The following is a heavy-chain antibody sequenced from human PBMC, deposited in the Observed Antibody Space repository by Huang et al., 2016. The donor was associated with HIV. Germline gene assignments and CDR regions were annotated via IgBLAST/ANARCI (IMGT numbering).Heavy chain of an antibody. J-gene: IGHJ6*02. D-gene: IGHD3-10*01. CDR2: MGSSMSYI. CDR3: VRHQGDKVRGIIRSYYYYYGMDV. Sequence: EVQLVESGGGLVKPGGSLRLSCAASGFTFSSYAMNWVRQAPGKGRGWVSAMGSSMSYIYYADSVQGRFTISRDDAKNSLYLQMNSLRAEDTAVYYCVRHQGDKVRGIIRSYYYYYGMDVWGQGTTVTVSS. CDR1: GFTFSSYA. V-gene: IGHV3-21*06.